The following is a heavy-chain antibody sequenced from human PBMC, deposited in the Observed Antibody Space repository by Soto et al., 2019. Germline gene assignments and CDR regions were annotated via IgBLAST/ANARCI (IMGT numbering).Heavy chain of an antibody. J-gene: IGHJ4*02. V-gene: IGHV3-23*01. CDR3: AKDLFGDYVWGSYRYTEAIPQLY. Sequence: HPGGSLRLSCAASGFTFSSYAMSWVRQAPGKGLEWVSAISGSGGTTYYADSVKGWFTISRDNSKNTLYLQMNSLRAEDTAVYYCAKDLFGDYVWGSYRYTEAIPQLYWGQGTLVTVSS. D-gene: IGHD3-16*02. CDR2: ISGSGGTT. CDR1: GFTFSSYA.